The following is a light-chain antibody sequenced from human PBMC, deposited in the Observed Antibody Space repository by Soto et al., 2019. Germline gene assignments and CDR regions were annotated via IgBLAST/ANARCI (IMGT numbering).Light chain of an antibody. Sequence: QAVVTQEPSLTVSPGGTVTLTCASSTGAVTSGYYPNWFQQKPGQAPRALIYRTSNNHSWTPARFSGSLLGGKAALTLSGVQPEDEAEYYCLLYYGGADVFGTGTKLTVL. CDR2: RTS. CDR1: TGAVTSGYY. V-gene: IGLV7-43*01. J-gene: IGLJ1*01. CDR3: LLYYGGADV.